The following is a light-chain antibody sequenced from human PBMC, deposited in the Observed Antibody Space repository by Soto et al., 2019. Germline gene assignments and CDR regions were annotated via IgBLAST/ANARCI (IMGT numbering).Light chain of an antibody. J-gene: IGLJ1*01. CDR2: EVD. CDR3: SSYAHGSTYV. CDR1: SSDVGFYNY. V-gene: IGLV2-14*01. Sequence: ALTQPASVSGSPGQSITISCTGTSSDVGFYNYVSWYQQQHPGKAPKLMIYEVDNRPSGVSIRFSDSKSGNTASLTISGLLAEDEADYYRSSYAHGSTYVFGTGTKVTVL.